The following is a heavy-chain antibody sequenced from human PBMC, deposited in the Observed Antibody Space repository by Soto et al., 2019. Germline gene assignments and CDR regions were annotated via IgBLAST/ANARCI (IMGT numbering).Heavy chain of an antibody. J-gene: IGHJ5*02. CDR1: GGSVSSGSYY. D-gene: IGHD1-1*01. Sequence: KTSETLSLTCTVSGGSVSSGSYYWSWIRQPPGKGLEWIGYMYYSGSSDYNPSLKNRVTISVDTSKNQFSLNLSSVTAADTAVYFCARERTGDPTFFDPWGQGTLVTVSS. CDR2: MYYSGSS. CDR3: ARERTGDPTFFDP. V-gene: IGHV4-61*01.